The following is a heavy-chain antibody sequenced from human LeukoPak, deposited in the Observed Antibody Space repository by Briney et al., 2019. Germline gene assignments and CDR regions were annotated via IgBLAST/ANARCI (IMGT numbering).Heavy chain of an antibody. J-gene: IGHJ5*02. CDR2: IYYSGST. V-gene: IGHV4-39*01. CDR1: GGAISSSSYY. CDR3: ARHREVVPAEGGVWFDP. Sequence: SETLSLTCTVSGGAISSSSYYWGWIRQPPGKGLEWIGSIYYSGSTYYNPSLKSRVTISVDTSKNQFSLKLSSVTAADTAVYYCARHREVVPAEGGVWFDPWGQGTLLTVSS. D-gene: IGHD2-2*01.